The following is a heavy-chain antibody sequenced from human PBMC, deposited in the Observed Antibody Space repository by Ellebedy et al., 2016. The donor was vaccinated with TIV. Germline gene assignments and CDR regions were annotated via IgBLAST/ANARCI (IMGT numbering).Heavy chain of an antibody. Sequence: GGSLRLSCAASGFTFSDYYMSWIRQAPGKGLEWVSSISSSSSYIYYADSVKGRFTISRDNAKNSLYLQMNSLRADDTAVYYCARGIGSGMLTGFDYWGQGTLVTVSS. CDR3: ARGIGSGMLTGFDY. J-gene: IGHJ4*02. CDR1: GFTFSDYY. V-gene: IGHV3-11*06. D-gene: IGHD3-10*01. CDR2: ISSSSSYI.